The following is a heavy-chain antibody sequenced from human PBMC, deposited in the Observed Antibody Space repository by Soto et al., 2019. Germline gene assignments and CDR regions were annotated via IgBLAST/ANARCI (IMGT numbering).Heavy chain of an antibody. D-gene: IGHD2-15*01. CDR3: ARDLMVVVGPYYYYYMDV. CDR1: GFTFSSYG. CDR2: IWYDGSNK. V-gene: IGHV3-33*01. J-gene: IGHJ6*03. Sequence: QVQLVESGGGVVQPGRSLRLSCAASGFTFSSYGMHWVRQAPGKGLEWVAVIWYDGSNKYYADAVKGRFTISRDNSKNTLYLQMNSLRAEDTAVYYCARDLMVVVGPYYYYYMDVWGKGTTVTVSS.